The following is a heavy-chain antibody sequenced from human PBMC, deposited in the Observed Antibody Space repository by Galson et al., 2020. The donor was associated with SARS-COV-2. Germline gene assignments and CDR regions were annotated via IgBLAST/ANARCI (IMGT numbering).Heavy chain of an antibody. CDR2: IYYSGST. Sequence: ASETLSLTCTVSGGSISSSSYYWGWIRQPPGKGLEWIGSIYYSGSTYYNPSLKSRVTISVDTSKNQFSLTLSSVTAADTAAYYCARDRSVVITTRYYYYGMDVWGQGTTVTVSS. V-gene: IGHV4-39*07. CDR1: GGSISSSSYY. J-gene: IGHJ6*02. D-gene: IGHD3-22*01. CDR3: ARDRSVVITTRYYYYGMDV.